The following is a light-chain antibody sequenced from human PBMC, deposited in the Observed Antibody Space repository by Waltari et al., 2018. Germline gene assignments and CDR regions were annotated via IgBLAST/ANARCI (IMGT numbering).Light chain of an antibody. CDR1: ALPKQS. Sequence: SYELTQPPSVSVSPGQTDRITCSGDALPKQSAFWYQQKPGQAPVWIIDKDTQKPSGIPERCSGSSSGTTVTMTISGVQAEDEADYYCLSADSSGTSKVFGGGTKLTVL. V-gene: IGLV3-25*03. CDR2: KDT. J-gene: IGLJ3*02. CDR3: LSADSSGTSKV.